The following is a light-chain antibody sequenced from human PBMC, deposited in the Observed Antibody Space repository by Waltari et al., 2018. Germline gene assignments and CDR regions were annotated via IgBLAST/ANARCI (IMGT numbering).Light chain of an antibody. V-gene: IGKV1-5*03. CDR2: KAS. J-gene: IGKJ1*01. CDR3: QQYNSYPWT. Sequence: DSRLTQSPSTLSASVGDRVTITCRASQSLDTWLAWYQQKPGKAPNLLIYKASSLYTGVPSRFIGSGSGTEFTLTISSLQPDDVASYYCQQYNSYPWTFGQGTKVQI. CDR1: QSLDTW.